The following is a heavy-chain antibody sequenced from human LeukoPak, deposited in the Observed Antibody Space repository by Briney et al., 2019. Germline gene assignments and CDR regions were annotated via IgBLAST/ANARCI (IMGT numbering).Heavy chain of an antibody. CDR2: INPSGGST. V-gene: IGHV1-46*03. CDR1: GYTFTSYY. Sequence: ASVKVSCKASGYTFTSYYMHWVRQAPGQGLEWMGIINPSGGSTSYAQKFQGRVTMTRDTSTSTVYMELSSLRSEDTAVYYCARDESSIAARLRSRDYYYYYMDVWGKGTTVTVSS. D-gene: IGHD6-6*01. CDR3: ARDESSIAARLRSRDYYYYYMDV. J-gene: IGHJ6*03.